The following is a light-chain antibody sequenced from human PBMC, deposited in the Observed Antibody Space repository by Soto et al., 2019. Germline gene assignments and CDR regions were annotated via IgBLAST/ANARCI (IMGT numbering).Light chain of an antibody. CDR1: QSVSSSY. Sequence: EIVLTQSPGTLSLSPGERATLSCRASQSVSSSYLAWYQHKPGQAPRLLIYGASSRATGIPDRVSASGSGADFTLTISRLAPDDFAVYYCQQYGSSPHTFGQGTKLVIK. V-gene: IGKV3-20*01. CDR3: QQYGSSPHT. CDR2: GAS. J-gene: IGKJ2*01.